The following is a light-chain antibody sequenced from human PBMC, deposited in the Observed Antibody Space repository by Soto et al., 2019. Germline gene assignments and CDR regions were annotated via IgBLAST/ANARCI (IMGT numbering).Light chain of an antibody. V-gene: IGLV2-8*01. Sequence: QSALTQPPSASGSPGQSVTISCTGTSSDVGGYNYVSWYQQHPGKAPKLMIYEVSKRPSGVPDRFSGSKSGNTASLTVSGLQAEDEADYYSSSYAGSTYVVFGGGTKLTVL. CDR3: SSYAGSTYVV. CDR1: SSDVGGYNY. J-gene: IGLJ2*01. CDR2: EVS.